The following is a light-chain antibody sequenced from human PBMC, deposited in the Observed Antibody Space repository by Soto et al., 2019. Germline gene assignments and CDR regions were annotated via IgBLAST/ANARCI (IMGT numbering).Light chain of an antibody. CDR2: GAS. CDR1: QSVSSSY. Sequence: EIVLTQSPGTLSLSPGERATLSCRASQSVSSSYLAWYQQKPGQAPRLLIYGASSRATGIPDRFSGSGSGTDFTLTISRLEPEDFAVYYCQKYGSSPPPFLTFGGGTKV. J-gene: IGKJ4*01. V-gene: IGKV3-20*01. CDR3: QKYGSSPPPFLT.